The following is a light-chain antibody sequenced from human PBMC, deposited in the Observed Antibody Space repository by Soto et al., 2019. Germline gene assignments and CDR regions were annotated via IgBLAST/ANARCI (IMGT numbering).Light chain of an antibody. J-gene: IGKJ1*01. V-gene: IGKV3-15*01. Sequence: EIVLTQSPGTLSLSPGARATLSCRASQSVSSNLAWYQQQPGQAPRLLIYGASTRATGIPARFSGSGSGTEFTLIISSLQSEDFAVYYCQQQGTFGQGTKVE. CDR2: GAS. CDR3: QQQGT. CDR1: QSVSSN.